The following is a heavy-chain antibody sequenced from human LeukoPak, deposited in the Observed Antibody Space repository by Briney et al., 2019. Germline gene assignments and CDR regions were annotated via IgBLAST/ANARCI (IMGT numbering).Heavy chain of an antibody. CDR3: ARASDYDSSSYYYFDY. CDR2: IYHSGST. CDR1: GGSISSGGYS. D-gene: IGHD3-22*01. V-gene: IGHV4-30-2*01. J-gene: IGHJ4*02. Sequence: SQTLSLTCAVSGGSISSGGYSWSWIRQPPGKGLEWIGYIYHSGSTYYSPSLKSRVTISVDRSKNQFSLKLSSVTAADTAVYYCARASDYDSSSYYYFDYWGQGTLVTVSS.